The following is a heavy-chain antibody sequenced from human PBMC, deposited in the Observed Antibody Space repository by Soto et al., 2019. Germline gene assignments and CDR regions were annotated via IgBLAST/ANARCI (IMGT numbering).Heavy chain of an antibody. V-gene: IGHV5-51*01. CDR2: IYPGDSDT. Sequence: GESLKISCTASGYSFTNYWIGWVRQMPGKGPEWMGIIYPGDSDTRYSPSFQGQVTISADKSTSTAYLLWRSLKASDTAIYFCAGSIFYYGMDVWGQGTT. CDR3: AGSIFYYGMDV. CDR1: GYSFTNYW. J-gene: IGHJ6*02.